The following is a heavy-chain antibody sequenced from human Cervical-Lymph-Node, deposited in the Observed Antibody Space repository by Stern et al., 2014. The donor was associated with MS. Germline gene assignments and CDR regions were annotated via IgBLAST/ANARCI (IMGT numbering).Heavy chain of an antibody. D-gene: IGHD3-22*01. V-gene: IGHV2-5*01. CDR2: IYWNDDK. J-gene: IGHJ4*02. Sequence: ESGPTLVKPTQTLTLTCTFSGFSLSTSAVVVGWIRQPPGKALEWLAVIYWNDDKRYSPSLKSRLTITMDTSKNQVVLTMTNMDPVDTATYYCAHIIGSSAYYPFDFDYWGQGTLVTVSS. CDR1: GFSLSTSAVV. CDR3: AHIIGSSAYYPFDFDY.